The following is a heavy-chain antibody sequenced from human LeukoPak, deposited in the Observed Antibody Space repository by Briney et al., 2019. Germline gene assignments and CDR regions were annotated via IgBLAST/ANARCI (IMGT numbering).Heavy chain of an antibody. V-gene: IGHV1-2*02. J-gene: IGHJ4*02. CDR1: GYTFTGYY. Sequence: ASVKVSCKASGYTFTGYYMHWVRQAPGQGLEWMGWINPNSGGTNYAQKFQGRVTMTRDTSISTAYMELSRLRSDDTAVYYCVVIIAAAGTGILDWGQGTLVTVSS. D-gene: IGHD6-13*01. CDR2: INPNSGGT. CDR3: VVIIAAAGTGILD.